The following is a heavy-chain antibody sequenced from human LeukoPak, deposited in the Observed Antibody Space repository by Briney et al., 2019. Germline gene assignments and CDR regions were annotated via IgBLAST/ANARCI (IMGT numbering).Heavy chain of an antibody. CDR2: IDPESGGT. J-gene: IGHJ6*03. CDR1: GYTFTTYN. Sequence: ASVKVSCKASGYTFTTYNMHWVRQAPGQGPEWMGWIDPESGGTNYAHRFQGRVTITRDTSISTVYMELNSLRSDDTAVYYCARDWDQLIRAKGGPPRYFYFMDVWGKGTSVIVSS. CDR3: ARDWDQLIRAKGGPPRYFYFMDV. V-gene: IGHV1-2*07. D-gene: IGHD3-9*01.